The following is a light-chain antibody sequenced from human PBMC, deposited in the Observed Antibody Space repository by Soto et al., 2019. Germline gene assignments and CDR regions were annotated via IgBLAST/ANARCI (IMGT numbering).Light chain of an antibody. J-gene: IGKJ1*01. CDR1: QSVSTNF. CDR3: QHYGTSPWT. V-gene: IGKV3-20*01. CDR2: GTS. Sequence: EIVLTQSPGTLSLSPGDRATLSCRTSQSVSTNFLGWYQQKPGQAPRLLISGTSNRATGIPDRFSGSGSGTGFTLANSRLEPEDFAVYYCQHYGTSPWTFGQGTKVDIK.